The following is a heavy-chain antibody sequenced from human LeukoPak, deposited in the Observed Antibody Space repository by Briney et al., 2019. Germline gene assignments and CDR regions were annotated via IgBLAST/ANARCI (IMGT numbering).Heavy chain of an antibody. D-gene: IGHD2-15*01. J-gene: IGHJ4*02. Sequence: SGGSLRLSCAASGFTFSKYWMLWVRQAPGKGLESVSRINTDGTVTTYADSVKGRFTVSRDNADNTMFLQMNSLRAEDTAVYYCATPPASRYCSGGSCQNYFDYWGQGTLVTVSS. CDR2: INTDGTVT. CDR1: GFTFSKYW. CDR3: ATPPASRYCSGGSCQNYFDY. V-gene: IGHV3-74*01.